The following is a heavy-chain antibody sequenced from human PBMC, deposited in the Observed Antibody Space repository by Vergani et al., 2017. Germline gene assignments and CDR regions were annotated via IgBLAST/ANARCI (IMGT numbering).Heavy chain of an antibody. CDR1: GGSISSGDYY. V-gene: IGHV4-30-4*01. CDR3: ARVRVTCCFDP. Sequence: QVQLQESGPGLVKPSQTLSLTCTVSGGSISSGDYYWSWIRKPPGKGLEWIGYIYYSGNTYYNPSLKSRVTISVDTSKNQFSLKLSSVTAADTAVYYCARVRVTCCFDPWGQGTLVTVSS. CDR2: IYYSGNT. J-gene: IGHJ5*02. D-gene: IGHD2-21*02.